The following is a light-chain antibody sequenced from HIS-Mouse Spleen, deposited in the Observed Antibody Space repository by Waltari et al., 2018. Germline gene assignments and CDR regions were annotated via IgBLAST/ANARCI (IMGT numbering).Light chain of an antibody. J-gene: IGLJ2*01. CDR1: ALPKKY. V-gene: IGLV3-10*01. CDR2: EDS. CDR3: YSTDSSGNHRV. Sequence: SYELTPPPSVSVSPGQTARISCPGDALPKKYSYWYQQKSGPAPVLVSYEDSKRPSGIPERFSGSSSGTMATLTISGAQVEDEADYYWYSTDSSGNHRVFGGGTKLTVL.